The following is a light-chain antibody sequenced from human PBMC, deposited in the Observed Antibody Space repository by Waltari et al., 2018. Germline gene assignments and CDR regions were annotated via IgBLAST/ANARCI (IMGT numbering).Light chain of an antibody. J-gene: IGLJ1*01. CDR3: SSYADSNICV. CDR2: EGN. Sequence: QSALTQPASVSGSPGQSPTLSCTGTSGDIGGYNLVSWYQQHPGKAPKLMIYEGNKRPSGVSNRFSGSKSGNTASLTISGLQAEDEADYYCSSYADSNICVFGSGTKVTVL. V-gene: IGLV2-23*01. CDR1: SGDIGGYNL.